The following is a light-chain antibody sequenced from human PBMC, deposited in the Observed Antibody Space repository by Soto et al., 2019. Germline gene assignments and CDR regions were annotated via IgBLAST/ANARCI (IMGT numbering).Light chain of an antibody. CDR3: QQYDQGPRT. Sequence: EIVMTHSPDTLSVSPLEIATLSFRASQSISTNLALYQQKPGQAPSLLLYGASTRATGVPVRFSGSGSGTVFTLTINNLQSEDFVTYYCQQYDQGPRTFGQGTKVDIK. J-gene: IGKJ1*01. CDR1: QSISTN. CDR2: GAS. V-gene: IGKV3-15*01.